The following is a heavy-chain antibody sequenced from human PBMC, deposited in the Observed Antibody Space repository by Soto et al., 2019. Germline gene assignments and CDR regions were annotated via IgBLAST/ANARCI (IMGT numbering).Heavy chain of an antibody. D-gene: IGHD5-18*01. CDR2: ISYDGSNK. CDR1: RFTFSNYA. Sequence: PGGSLRLSCAASRFTFSNYAMHWVRQAPGKGLEWVAVISYDGSNKYYADSVKGRFTISRDNSKNTLYLQMNSLRAEDTAVYYCARDSYGVDYWGQGTLVTVSS. CDR3: ARDSYGVDY. J-gene: IGHJ4*02. V-gene: IGHV3-30-3*01.